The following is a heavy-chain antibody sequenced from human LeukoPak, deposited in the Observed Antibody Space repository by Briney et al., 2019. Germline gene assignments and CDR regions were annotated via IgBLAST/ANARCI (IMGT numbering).Heavy chain of an antibody. J-gene: IGHJ5*02. CDR3: ATVTDPRYNYFDP. Sequence: SETLSLTCTVSGGSISSSSYYWGWIRQPPGKGLEWIRSIYYSGSTNYNPSLRSRVTMSVDTSKNQFSPRLTSLTAADTAVYYCATVTDPRYNYFDPWGQGTLVTVSS. CDR2: IYYSGST. CDR1: GGSISSSSYY. D-gene: IGHD2-21*02. V-gene: IGHV4-39*07.